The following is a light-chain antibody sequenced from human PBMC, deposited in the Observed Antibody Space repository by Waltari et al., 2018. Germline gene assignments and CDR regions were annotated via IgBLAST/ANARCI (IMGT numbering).Light chain of an antibody. Sequence: QSALTQPVSVSGSPGQSITISCSGTSSDVGAYNYVSWYKQHPGKAPKPLIYEARYRPSGISNRFSGSKSGNTASLTISGLQAEDEADYYCSSYTSTTTALIFGGGTHLTVL. J-gene: IGLJ2*01. CDR3: SSYTSTTTALI. CDR2: EAR. CDR1: SSDVGAYNY. V-gene: IGLV2-14*01.